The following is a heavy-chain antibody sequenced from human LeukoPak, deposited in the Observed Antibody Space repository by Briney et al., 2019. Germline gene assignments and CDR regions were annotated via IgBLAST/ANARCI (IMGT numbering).Heavy chain of an antibody. CDR2: ISSNGGST. V-gene: IGHV3-64*01. D-gene: IGHD2-21*01. CDR3: AKAYCGGDCYSYYYYMDV. CDR1: GFTFSSYA. J-gene: IGHJ6*03. Sequence: PGGSLRLSCAASGFTFSSYAMHWVRQAPGKGLEYVSAISSNGGSTYYANSVKGRFTISRDNSKNTLYLQMGSLRAEDTAVYYCAKAYCGGDCYSYYYYMDVWGKGTTVTVSS.